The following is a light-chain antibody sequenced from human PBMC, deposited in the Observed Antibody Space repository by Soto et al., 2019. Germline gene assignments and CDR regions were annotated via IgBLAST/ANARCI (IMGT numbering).Light chain of an antibody. CDR2: GAS. CDR1: QGIANF. Sequence: IPLNQSPSSLSASVGDRVTISCRASQGIANFLAWYQQKPGKAPKLLIYGASTLQSGVPSRFSGSGSGTASTLRSGSLQPEDCETYHCQRLKSCPIALGPGTKVYL. V-gene: IGKV1-9*01. CDR3: QRLKSCPIA. J-gene: IGKJ3*01.